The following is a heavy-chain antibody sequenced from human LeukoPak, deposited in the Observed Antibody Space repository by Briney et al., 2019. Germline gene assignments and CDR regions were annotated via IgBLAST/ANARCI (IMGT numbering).Heavy chain of an antibody. CDR1: GGSISSGSYY. Sequence: SPSQTLSLTCTVSGGSISSGSYYWSWIRQPAGKGLEWIGRIYTSGSTNYNPSLKSRVTISVDTSKNQFSLKLSSVTAADTAVYYCARQQDYSDYEVYYFDYWGQGTLVTVSS. V-gene: IGHV4-61*02. CDR2: IYTSGST. J-gene: IGHJ4*02. CDR3: ARQQDYSDYEVYYFDY. D-gene: IGHD4-11*01.